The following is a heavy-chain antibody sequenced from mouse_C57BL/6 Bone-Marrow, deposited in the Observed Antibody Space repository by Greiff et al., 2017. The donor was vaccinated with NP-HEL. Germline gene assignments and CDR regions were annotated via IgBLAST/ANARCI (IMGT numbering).Heavy chain of an antibody. CDR3: ARNFPICYFDY. Sequence: VQLQQPGAELVRPGTSVKLSCKASGYTFTSYWMHWVKQRPGQGLEWIGVIDPSDSYTNYNQKFKGKATLTVDTSSSTAYMQLRSLTSEDSAVYYCARNFPICYFDYWGQGTTLTVSS. CDR1: GYTFTSYW. V-gene: IGHV1-59*01. CDR2: IDPSDSYT. J-gene: IGHJ2*01.